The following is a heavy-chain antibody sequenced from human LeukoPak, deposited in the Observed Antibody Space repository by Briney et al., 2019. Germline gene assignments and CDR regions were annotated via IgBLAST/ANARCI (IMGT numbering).Heavy chain of an antibody. Sequence: VASVKVSCKASGGTFSSFALSWVRQAPGRGLEWMGGIIPIFGTANYAQKFQGRVTIYWDASTSTDYMELSSLRSEDTAVYYCARDVRVKQQLTIRGSDYFYYMDVWGNGTTVIVSS. V-gene: IGHV1-69*13. D-gene: IGHD6-13*01. CDR2: IIPIFGTA. CDR1: GGTFSSFA. J-gene: IGHJ6*03. CDR3: ARDVRVKQQLTIRGSDYFYYMDV.